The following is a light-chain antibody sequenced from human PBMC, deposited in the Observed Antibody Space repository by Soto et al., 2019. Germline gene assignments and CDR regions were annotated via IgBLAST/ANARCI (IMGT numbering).Light chain of an antibody. V-gene: IGKV3-11*02. J-gene: IGKJ5*01. CDR1: QRLXSH. CDR2: DAS. CDR3: QPRSNWPISP. Sequence: IVLTQSPSTLSFSPGESATLSCRASQRLXSHFGWDQQKPGQAPRLPIXDASNRATGIPARFSGSGSGRDFTLTISSLEPEDFAAYYCQPRSNWPISPFAQGTRLDIK.